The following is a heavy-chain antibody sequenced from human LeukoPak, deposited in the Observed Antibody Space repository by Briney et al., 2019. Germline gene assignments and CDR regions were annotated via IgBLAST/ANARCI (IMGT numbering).Heavy chain of an antibody. D-gene: IGHD3-10*02. CDR1: GFTFSSYA. J-gene: IGHJ4*02. V-gene: IGHV3-23*01. CDR3: AKVKLFGGSSSASYFDY. Sequence: GGSLRLSCAASGFTFSSYAMSWVRQAPGKGLEWVSIISGSGGSTYYADSVKGRFTISRDNSKNTLYLQMNSLRAEDTAVYYCAKVKLFGGSSSASYFDYWGQGTLVTVPS. CDR2: ISGSGGST.